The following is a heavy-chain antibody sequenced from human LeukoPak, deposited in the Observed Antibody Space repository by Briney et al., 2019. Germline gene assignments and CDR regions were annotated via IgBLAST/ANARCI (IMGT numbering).Heavy chain of an antibody. CDR2: IYYSGST. CDR1: GGSISSGGYS. V-gene: IGHV4-30-4*07. D-gene: IGHD5-18*01. J-gene: IGHJ4*02. CDR3: ARDHGSGYSYARIDY. Sequence: SQTLSLTCAVSGGSISSGGYSWSWIRQPPGKGLEWIGYIYYSGSTYYNPSLKSRVTISVDTSKNQFSLKLSSVTAADTAVYYCARDHGSGYSYARIDYWGQGTLVTVSS.